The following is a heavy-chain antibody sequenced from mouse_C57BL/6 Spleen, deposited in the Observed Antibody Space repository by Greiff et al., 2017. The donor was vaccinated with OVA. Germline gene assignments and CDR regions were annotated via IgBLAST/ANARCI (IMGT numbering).Heavy chain of an antibody. CDR3: ARGGYDGYSSYAMDY. Sequence: QVQLQQSGAELVKPGASVKMSCKASGYTFTSYWITWVKQRPGQGLEWIGDIYPGSGSTNYNEKFKSKATLTVDTSSSTAYMQLSSLTSEDSAVYYCARGGYDGYSSYAMDYWGQGTSVTVSS. D-gene: IGHD2-3*01. V-gene: IGHV1-55*01. CDR2: IYPGSGST. CDR1: GYTFTSYW. J-gene: IGHJ4*01.